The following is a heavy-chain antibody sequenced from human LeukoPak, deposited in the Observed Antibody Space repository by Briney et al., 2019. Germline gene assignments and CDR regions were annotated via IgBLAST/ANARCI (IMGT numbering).Heavy chain of an antibody. CDR1: GGSISSYY. V-gene: IGHV4-59*01. CDR2: IYYSGST. Sequence: SETLSLTCTVSGGSISSYYWSWIRQPPGKGLEWIGYIYYSGSTNYNPSLKSRVTISVDTSKNQFSLKLSSVTAADTAVYYCARVRYSSSYRHFDYWGQGTLVTVSS. D-gene: IGHD6-6*01. CDR3: ARVRYSSSYRHFDY. J-gene: IGHJ4*02.